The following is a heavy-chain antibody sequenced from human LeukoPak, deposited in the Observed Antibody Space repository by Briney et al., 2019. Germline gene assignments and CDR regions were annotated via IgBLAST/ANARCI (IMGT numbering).Heavy chain of an antibody. Sequence: GGSLRLSCAASRFTFSNDAMSWVRRAPGKGLEWVSAISGSGGSTFYADSVKGRFTISRDNSKNTLYLQMNSLRADDTAVYYCARDSPGGTVDYWGQGTLVTVSS. CDR1: RFTFSNDA. CDR2: ISGSGGST. CDR3: ARDSPGGTVDY. D-gene: IGHD4-23*01. J-gene: IGHJ4*02. V-gene: IGHV3-23*01.